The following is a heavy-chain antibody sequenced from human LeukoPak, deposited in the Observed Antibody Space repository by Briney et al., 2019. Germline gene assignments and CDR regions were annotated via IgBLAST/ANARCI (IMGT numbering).Heavy chain of an antibody. V-gene: IGHV4-38-2*02. CDR3: ARENPSGDFDY. J-gene: IGHJ4*02. Sequence: SETLSLTCTVSGYSISSGYYWGWIRQPPGKGLEWIGSIYHSGSTYYNPSLKSRVTISVDTSKNQFSLKLSSVTAADTAVYYCARENPSGDFDYWGQGTLVTVSS. D-gene: IGHD1-26*01. CDR1: GYSISSGYY. CDR2: IYHSGST.